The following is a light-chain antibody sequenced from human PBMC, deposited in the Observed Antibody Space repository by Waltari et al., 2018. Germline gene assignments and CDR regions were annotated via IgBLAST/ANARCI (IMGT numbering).Light chain of an antibody. CDR1: QDISNY. CDR3: QQYDNLPLT. Sequence: DIQMTQSPSSLSASVGDRVTITCQAIQDISNYLNWYQQKPGKAPKLLIYDASNLETGVPSRFSGSGSGTDFTFTISSPQPEDIATYYCQQYDNLPLTFGGGTKVEIK. CDR2: DAS. J-gene: IGKJ4*01. V-gene: IGKV1-33*01.